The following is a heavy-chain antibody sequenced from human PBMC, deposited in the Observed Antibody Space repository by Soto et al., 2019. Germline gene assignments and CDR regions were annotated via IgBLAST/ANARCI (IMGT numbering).Heavy chain of an antibody. CDR3: ASSLTGVGENSDY. V-gene: IGHV3-21*01. Sequence: GGSLRLSCAASGFTFSSYSMNWVRQAPGKGLEWVSSISSSSSYIYYADSVKGRFTISRDNAKNSLYLQMNSLRAEDTAVYYCASSLTGVGENSDYWGQGTLVTVSS. J-gene: IGHJ4*02. CDR1: GFTFSSYS. D-gene: IGHD7-27*01. CDR2: ISSSSSYI.